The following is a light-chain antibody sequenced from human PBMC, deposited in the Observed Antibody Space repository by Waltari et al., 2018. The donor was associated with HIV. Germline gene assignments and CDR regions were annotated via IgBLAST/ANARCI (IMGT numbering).Light chain of an antibody. V-gene: IGKV1-16*01. Sequence: MTQSPSSLSASVGDSVTITCRASLDIDDFLTWFQHKPGKAPKSLIYAASFLQSGVPSRFRGRGSGTDFTLTIDNLQPEDFATYYCQQYKSYPLTFGGGTKVEMK. CDR3: QQYKSYPLT. CDR1: LDIDDF. J-gene: IGKJ4*01. CDR2: AAS.